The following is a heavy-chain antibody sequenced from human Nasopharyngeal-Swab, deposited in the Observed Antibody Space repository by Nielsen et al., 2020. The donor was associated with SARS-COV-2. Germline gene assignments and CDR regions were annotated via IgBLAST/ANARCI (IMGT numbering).Heavy chain of an antibody. V-gene: IGHV3-30*03. CDR3: ARDAPAHYGAFY. CDR2: IAPDASNE. D-gene: IGHD4-17*01. Sequence: GGSLRLSCAASGFTFSSFGMHWVRQAPGKGLEWVAFIAPDASNEYYGDSVKGRFSIPRDSSKNTLYLQMDSLRGEDTAVYYCARDAPAHYGAFYWGRGTLVTVSS. J-gene: IGHJ4*02. CDR1: GFTFSSFG.